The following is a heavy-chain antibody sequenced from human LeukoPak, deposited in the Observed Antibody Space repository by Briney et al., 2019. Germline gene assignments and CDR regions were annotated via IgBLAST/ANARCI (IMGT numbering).Heavy chain of an antibody. CDR3: ARGDSSGWHPGPWWFDP. CDR2: IIPIFGTA. J-gene: IGHJ5*02. CDR1: GGTFSSYA. D-gene: IGHD6-19*01. V-gene: IGHV1-69*06. Sequence: GASVKVSCKASGGTFSSYAISWVRQASGQGLEWMGGIIPIFGTANYAQKFQGRVTITADKSTSTAYMELSSLRSEDTAVYYCARGDSSGWHPGPWWFDPWGQGTLVTVSS.